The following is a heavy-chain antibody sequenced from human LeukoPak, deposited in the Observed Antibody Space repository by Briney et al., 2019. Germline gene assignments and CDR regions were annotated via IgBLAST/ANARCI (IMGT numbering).Heavy chain of an antibody. CDR1: GFIFSNYA. D-gene: IGHD5-18*01. CDR2: ISSSSSYI. CDR3: ARGGYSYGSDTTNDY. J-gene: IGHJ4*02. V-gene: IGHV3-21*01. Sequence: GGSLRLSCAASGFIFSNYAMNWVRQAPGKGLEWVSSISSSSSYIYYADSVKGRFTISRDNAKNSLYLQMNSLRAEDTAVYYCARGGYSYGSDTTNDYWGQGTLVTVSS.